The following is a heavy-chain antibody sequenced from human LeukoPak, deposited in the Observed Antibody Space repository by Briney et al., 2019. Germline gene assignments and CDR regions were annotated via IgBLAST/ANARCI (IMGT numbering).Heavy chain of an antibody. V-gene: IGHV1-46*01. CDR1: GYTFTSYY. D-gene: IGHD3-10*01. CDR2: INPSGGST. J-gene: IGHJ5*02. Sequence: GASVKVSCKASGYTFTSYYMHWVRQAPGQGLEWMGIINPSGGSTSYAQKFQGRVTMTRDTSTSTVYMELSSLRSEDTAVYYCARDEDGSGSYYSNWFDPWGQGTPVTVSS. CDR3: ARDEDGSGSYYSNWFDP.